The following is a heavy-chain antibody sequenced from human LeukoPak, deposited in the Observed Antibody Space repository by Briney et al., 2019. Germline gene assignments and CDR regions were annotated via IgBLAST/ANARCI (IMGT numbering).Heavy chain of an antibody. D-gene: IGHD6-19*01. CDR1: GESIKSTSNY. J-gene: IGHJ4*02. CDR3: VRRVAGTFYFDK. Sequence: PSETLSLTCSVSGESIKSTSNYWAWVRQPPGKGLEWIGHIYYSTNTYYNSSLKSRVTISDDTPKNQVSLSLRSVTAAGTALYFCVRRVAGTFYFDKWGEGSLVSVSS. CDR2: IYYSTNT. V-gene: IGHV4-39*01.